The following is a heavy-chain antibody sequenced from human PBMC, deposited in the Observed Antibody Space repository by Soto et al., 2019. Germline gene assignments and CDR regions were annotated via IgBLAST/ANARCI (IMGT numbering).Heavy chain of an antibody. Sequence: ASVKVSCKASGYSFTNYYTHWVRQAPGRGLEWMGIINPSGGSTNYAQKFQGRLTMTRDTSTTTVYMELSSLRSEDTAIYYCARSATPKSYFDYWGQGTLVTVSS. D-gene: IGHD6-25*01. CDR1: GYSFTNYY. CDR2: INPSGGST. CDR3: ARSATPKSYFDY. J-gene: IGHJ4*02. V-gene: IGHV1-46*01.